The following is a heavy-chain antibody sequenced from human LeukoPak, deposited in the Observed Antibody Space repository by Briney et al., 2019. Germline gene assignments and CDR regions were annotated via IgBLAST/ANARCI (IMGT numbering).Heavy chain of an antibody. V-gene: IGHV4-59*01. D-gene: IGHD3-22*01. CDR2: IYYSGST. CDR1: GGSISSYY. J-gene: IGHJ3*02. Sequence: PSETLSLPCTVSGGSISSYYWSWIRQPPGKGLEWIGYIYYSGSTNYNPSLKSRVTISVDTSKNQFSLKLSSVTAADTAVYYCARSGYWDAFDIWGQGTMVTVSS. CDR3: ARSGYWDAFDI.